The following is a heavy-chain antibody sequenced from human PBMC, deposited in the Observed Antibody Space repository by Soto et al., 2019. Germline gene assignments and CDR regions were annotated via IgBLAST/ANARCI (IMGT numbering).Heavy chain of an antibody. CDR3: AKVRYDSDSTPPGY. CDR2: ISYDGSNK. D-gene: IGHD3-22*01. J-gene: IGHJ4*02. CDR1: GFTFSSYG. Sequence: QVQLVESGGGVVQPGRSLRLSCAASGFTFSSYGMHWVRQAPGKGLEWVAVISYDGSNKYYADSVKGRFTISRDNSKNKLYLQMNSLRAEDTAVYYCAKVRYDSDSTPPGYWGQGTLVTVSS. V-gene: IGHV3-30*18.